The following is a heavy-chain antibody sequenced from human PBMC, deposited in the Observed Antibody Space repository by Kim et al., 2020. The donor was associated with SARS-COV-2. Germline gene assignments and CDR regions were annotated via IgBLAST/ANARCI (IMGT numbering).Heavy chain of an antibody. Sequence: GGSLRLSCAASGFTFSSYAMSWVRQAPGKGLEWVSGISSSGGSTYYADSVKGRFTISRDNSKNTLYLQMNSPRAEDTAVYYCARQGIGRYCSGGSCYFFDHWGQGTLVTVSS. V-gene: IGHV3-23*01. CDR3: ARQGIGRYCSGGSCYFFDH. D-gene: IGHD2-15*01. J-gene: IGHJ4*02. CDR1: GFTFSSYA. CDR2: ISSSGGST.